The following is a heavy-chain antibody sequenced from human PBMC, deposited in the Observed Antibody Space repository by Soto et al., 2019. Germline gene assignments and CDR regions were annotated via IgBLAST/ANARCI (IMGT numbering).Heavy chain of an antibody. CDR2: ISGSGDST. D-gene: IGHD2-15*01. J-gene: IGHJ4*02. Sequence: PGGSLRLSCAASGFTFSSYAMSWVRQAPGKGLEWVSAISGSGDSTYYADSVKGRFTISRDNSKNTLYLQMNSLRAEDTAVYYCAKRPYPPGGSWNLGFDYWGQGTLVTVSS. CDR1: GFTFSSYA. V-gene: IGHV3-23*01. CDR3: AKRPYPPGGSWNLGFDY.